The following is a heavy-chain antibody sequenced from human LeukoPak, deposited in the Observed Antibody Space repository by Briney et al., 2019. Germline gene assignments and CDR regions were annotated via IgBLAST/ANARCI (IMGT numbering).Heavy chain of an antibody. V-gene: IGHV1-8*01. CDR2: MNPNSGNT. J-gene: IGHJ4*02. Sequence: APVKVSRKASGYTLRTFDINWGGQAPGPGVEWIGWMNPNSGNTGFAHKFQGRVTMTRDTSINTAYMELSSLRSEDTAVYYCTRVLGSISHWGQGTLVTVSS. CDR3: TRVLGSISH. D-gene: IGHD1-1*01. CDR1: GYTLRTFD.